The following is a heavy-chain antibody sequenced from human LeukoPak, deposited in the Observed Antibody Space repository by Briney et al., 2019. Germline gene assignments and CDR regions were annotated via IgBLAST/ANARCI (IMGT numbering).Heavy chain of an antibody. CDR3: AGGENWSAPYYFYYMDV. V-gene: IGHV1-8*01. Sequence: ASVKVSRKASGYTFTSYDINWVRQATGQGLEWMGWMNPNSGNTGYAQKFQGRVTMTRNTSISTAYMELSSLRSEDTAVYHCAGGENWSAPYYFYYMDVWGKGTTVAVS. CDR2: MNPNSGNT. J-gene: IGHJ6*03. D-gene: IGHD1-1*01. CDR1: GYTFTSYD.